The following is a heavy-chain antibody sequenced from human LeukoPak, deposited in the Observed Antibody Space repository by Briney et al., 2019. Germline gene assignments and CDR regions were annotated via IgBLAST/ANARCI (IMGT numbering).Heavy chain of an antibody. J-gene: IGHJ4*02. D-gene: IGHD1-26*01. CDR3: ARQMQSHGNFDS. CDR1: GFTVSSYA. Sequence: GGSLRLSCAASGFTVSSYAMHWVRQPIGKGLEWVSALGIAGDTFYPGSVKGRFTISRENARNSLYLQMDSLRAEDTAMYYCARQMQSHGNFDSWGQGTLVTVSS. CDR2: LGIAGDT. V-gene: IGHV3-13*01.